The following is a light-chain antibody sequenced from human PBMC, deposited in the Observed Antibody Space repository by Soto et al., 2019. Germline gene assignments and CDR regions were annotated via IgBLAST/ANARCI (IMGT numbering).Light chain of an antibody. CDR2: DAS. V-gene: IGKV3-20*01. CDR1: QTVSSNF. Sequence: EIVVTQSPGTLSLSPGERATLSCRASQTVSSNFLAWYQQKPGQAPRLLIYDASSRAAGIPDRFSGSGSGTDFTLTISRLEPEDFAVYFCQQYGSSTTFGQGTKVDIK. CDR3: QQYGSSTT. J-gene: IGKJ1*01.